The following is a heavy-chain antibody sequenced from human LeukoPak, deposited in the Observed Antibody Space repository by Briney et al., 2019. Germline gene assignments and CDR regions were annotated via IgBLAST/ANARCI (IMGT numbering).Heavy chain of an antibody. Sequence: SVKVSCKASGGTFSSYAISWVRQAPRQGLEWMGGIIPIFGTANYAQKFQGRVTITADESTSTAYMELSSLRSEDTAVYYCARVFYDILTGYYNWFDPWGQGTLVTVSS. J-gene: IGHJ5*02. CDR2: IIPIFGTA. D-gene: IGHD3-9*01. CDR3: ARVFYDILTGYYNWFDP. V-gene: IGHV1-69*13. CDR1: GGTFSSYA.